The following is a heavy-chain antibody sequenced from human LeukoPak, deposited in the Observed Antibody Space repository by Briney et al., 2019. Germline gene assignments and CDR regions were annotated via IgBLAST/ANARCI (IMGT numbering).Heavy chain of an antibody. D-gene: IGHD2-21*02. CDR2: INHSGST. Sequence: SETLSLACAVYGGSFSGYYWSWIRQPPGKGLEWIGEINHSGSTNYNPSLKSRVTISVDTSKNQFSLKLSSVTAADTAVYYCARKYCGGDCFNWFDPWGKGTLVTVPS. CDR1: GGSFSGYY. V-gene: IGHV4-34*01. J-gene: IGHJ5*02. CDR3: ARKYCGGDCFNWFDP.